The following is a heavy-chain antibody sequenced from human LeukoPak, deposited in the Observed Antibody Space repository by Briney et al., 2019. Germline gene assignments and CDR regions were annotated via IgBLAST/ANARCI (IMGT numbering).Heavy chain of an antibody. CDR1: GGSFSGYY. CDR3: ARSDSYGYVYYFDY. CDR2: INHSGST. Sequence: PSETLSLTCAVYGGSFSGYYWSWIRQPPGKGLEWIGEINHSGSTNYNPSLKSRVTISVDTSKNQFSLKLSSVTAADTAVYYCARSDSYGYVYYFDYWGQGTLVTVSS. J-gene: IGHJ4*02. V-gene: IGHV4-34*01. D-gene: IGHD5-18*01.